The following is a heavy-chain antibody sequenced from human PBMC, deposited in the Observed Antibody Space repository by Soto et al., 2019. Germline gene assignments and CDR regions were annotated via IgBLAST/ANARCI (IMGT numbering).Heavy chain of an antibody. V-gene: IGHV4-59*01. CDR1: GVSITGYK. CDR3: ARERSAFDY. CDR2: MYSSGSS. Sequence: SETLSLTCTVSGVSITGYKWSWIRQSPGKGLEWIAYMYSSGSSSYNPSLKSRATISVDTSRNQYSLQLNSAPAADKAVYYSARERSAFDYWGQGILVTVSS. D-gene: IGHD2-15*01. J-gene: IGHJ4*02.